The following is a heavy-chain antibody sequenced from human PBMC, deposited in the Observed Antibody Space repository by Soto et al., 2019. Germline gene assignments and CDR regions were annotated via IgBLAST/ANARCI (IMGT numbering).Heavy chain of an antibody. J-gene: IGHJ6*02. V-gene: IGHV4-39*01. CDR1: GGSISSSSYY. D-gene: IGHD1-26*01. CDR2: IYYSGST. Sequence: ETLSLTCPVSGGSISSSSYYWGWIRQPPGKGLEWIGSIYYSGSTYYNPSLKSRVTISVDTSKNQFSLKLSSVTAADTAVYYCAGVGASSGYYYYYGMDVWGQGTTVTVSS. CDR3: AGVGASSGYYYYYGMDV.